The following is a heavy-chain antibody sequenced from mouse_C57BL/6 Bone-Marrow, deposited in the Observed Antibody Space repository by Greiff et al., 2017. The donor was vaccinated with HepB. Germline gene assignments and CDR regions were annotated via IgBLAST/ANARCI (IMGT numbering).Heavy chain of an antibody. CDR3: ARDLGSSWFAY. CDR2: SRNKANDYTT. J-gene: IGHJ3*01. CDR1: GFTFSDFY. Sequence: EVQVVESGGGLVQSGRSLRLSCATSGFTFSDFYMEWVRQAPGKGLEWIAASRNKANDYTTEYSASVKGRFIVSRDTSQSILYLQMNALRAEDTAIYYCARDLGSSWFAYWGQGTLVTVSA. D-gene: IGHD1-1*01. V-gene: IGHV7-1*01.